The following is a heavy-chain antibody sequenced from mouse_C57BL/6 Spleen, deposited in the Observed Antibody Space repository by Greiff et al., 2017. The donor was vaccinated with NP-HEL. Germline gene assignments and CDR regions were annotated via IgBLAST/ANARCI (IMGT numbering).Heavy chain of an antibody. Sequence: VKLMESGPELVKPGASVKISCKASGYAFSSSWMNWVKQRPGKGLEWIGRIYPGDGDTNYNGKFKGKATLTADKSSSTAYMQLSSLTSEDSAVYFCARSGYYGSSSDWYFDVWGTGTTVTVSS. CDR2: IYPGDGDT. D-gene: IGHD1-1*01. CDR3: ARSGYYGSSSDWYFDV. V-gene: IGHV1-82*01. J-gene: IGHJ1*03. CDR1: GYAFSSSW.